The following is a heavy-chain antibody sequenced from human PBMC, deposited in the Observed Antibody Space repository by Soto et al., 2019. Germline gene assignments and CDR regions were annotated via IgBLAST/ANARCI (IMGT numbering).Heavy chain of an antibody. V-gene: IGHV4-59*01. D-gene: IGHD3-10*01. Sequence: PSETLSLTCTVSGGSISSYYWSWIRQPPGKGLEWIGYIYYSGSTNYNPSLKSRVTISVDTSKNQFSLKLSSVTAADTAVYYCARASVLWFGELFDYWGQGTLVTVSS. CDR3: ARASVLWFGELFDY. CDR1: GGSISSYY. CDR2: IYYSGST. J-gene: IGHJ4*02.